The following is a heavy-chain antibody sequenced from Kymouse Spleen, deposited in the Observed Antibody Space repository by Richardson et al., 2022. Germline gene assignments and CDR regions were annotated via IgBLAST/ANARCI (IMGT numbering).Heavy chain of an antibody. CDR3: AKDRDFWSGITGTTAFDY. J-gene: IGHJ4*02. Sequence: EVQLVESGGGLVQPGRSLRLSCAASGFTFDDYAMHWVRQAPGKGLEWVSGISWNSGSIGYADSVKGRFTISRDNAKNSLYLQMNSLRAEDTALYYCAKDRDFWSGITGTTAFDYWGQGTLVTVSS. V-gene: IGHV3-9*01. CDR2: ISWNSGSI. D-gene: IGHD1-7*01. CDR1: GFTFDDYA.